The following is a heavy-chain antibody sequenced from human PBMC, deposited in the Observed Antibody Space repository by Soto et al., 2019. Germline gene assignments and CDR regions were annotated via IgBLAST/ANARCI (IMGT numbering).Heavy chain of an antibody. Sequence: PSETLSLTCTVSGGSISSSSYYWGWIRQPPGKGLEWIGSIYYSGSTYYNPSLKSRVTISVDTSKNQFSLKLSSVTAADTAVYYCATSGYSSSWGNWFDPWGQGTLVTVSS. CDR3: ATSGYSSSWGNWFDP. V-gene: IGHV4-39*01. CDR1: GGSISSSSYY. CDR2: IYYSGST. J-gene: IGHJ5*02. D-gene: IGHD6-13*01.